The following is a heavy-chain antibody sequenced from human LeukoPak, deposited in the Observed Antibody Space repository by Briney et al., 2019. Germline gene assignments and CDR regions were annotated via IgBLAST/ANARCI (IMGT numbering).Heavy chain of an antibody. J-gene: IGHJ4*02. CDR1: GYTFSEFE. D-gene: IGHD6-13*01. CDR3: ARVYSSSWYITTFDY. CDR2: IHPDSGNT. Sequence: GASVKVSCKASGYTFSEFEIHWVRQATGQGLEWMGWIHPDSGNTDYAQKFQDRLTMTRDTSISTAYMELSRLRSDDTAVYYCARVYSSSWYITTFDYWGQGTLVTVSS. V-gene: IGHV1-8*01.